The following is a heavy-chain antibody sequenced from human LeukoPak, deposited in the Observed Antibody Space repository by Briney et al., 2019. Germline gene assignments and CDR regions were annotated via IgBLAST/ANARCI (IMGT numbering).Heavy chain of an antibody. J-gene: IGHJ4*02. CDR3: ARGPRYSYGYGY. CDR1: GGSISGDY. Sequence: SETLSLTCTVSGGSISGDYWSWIRQSPGKGLEWIAYIHSSGSTSYNPSLKSRVTISVDTSKNQFSLKLSSVTAADTAVYYCARGPRYSYGYGYWGQGTLVTVSS. V-gene: IGHV4-59*12. D-gene: IGHD5-18*01. CDR2: IHSSGST.